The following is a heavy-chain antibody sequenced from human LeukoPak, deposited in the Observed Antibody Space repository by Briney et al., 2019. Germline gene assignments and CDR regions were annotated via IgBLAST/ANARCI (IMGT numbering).Heavy chain of an antibody. CDR3: ARAWSGSYFDY. Sequence: GGSLRLSCVASGFTFSSYSMKWVRQAPGKGLEWVANIKQDGSEKYYVDSVKGRFTISRDNAKNSLYLQMNSLRAEDTAVYYCARAWSGSYFDYWGQGTLVTVSS. D-gene: IGHD1-26*01. CDR1: GFTFSSYS. CDR2: IKQDGSEK. V-gene: IGHV3-7*01. J-gene: IGHJ4*02.